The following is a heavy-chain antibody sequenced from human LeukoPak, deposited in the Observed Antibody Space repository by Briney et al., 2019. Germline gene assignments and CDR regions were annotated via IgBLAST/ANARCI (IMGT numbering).Heavy chain of an antibody. J-gene: IGHJ4*02. CDR2: ISGSGGST. Sequence: GGSLRLSCAASGFTFSSYAMSWVRQAPGEGLEWVSAISGSGGSTYYADSVKGRFTITRDNSKNTLYLQMNSLRAEDTAVYYCAKTPDKYSSGWIDYWGQGTLVTVSS. CDR1: GFTFSSYA. D-gene: IGHD6-19*01. V-gene: IGHV3-23*01. CDR3: AKTPDKYSSGWIDY.